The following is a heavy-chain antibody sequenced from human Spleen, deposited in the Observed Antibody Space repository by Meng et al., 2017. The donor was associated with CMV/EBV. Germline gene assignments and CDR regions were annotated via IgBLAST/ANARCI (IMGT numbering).Heavy chain of an antibody. Sequence: SETLSLTCTVSGGSISSGGYYWSWIRQHPGKGLEWIGYIYYSGSTYYSPSLKSRVTISVDTSKNQFSLKLSSVTAADTAVYYCARDLVVPAANRDYYYYGMDVWGQGTTVTVSS. J-gene: IGHJ6*02. D-gene: IGHD2-2*01. CDR2: IYYSGST. V-gene: IGHV4-31*03. CDR3: ARDLVVPAANRDYYYYGMDV. CDR1: GGSISSGGYY.